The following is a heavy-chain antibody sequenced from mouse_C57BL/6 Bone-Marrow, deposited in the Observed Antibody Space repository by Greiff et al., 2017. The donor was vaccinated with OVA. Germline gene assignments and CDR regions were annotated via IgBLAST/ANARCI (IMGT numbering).Heavy chain of an antibody. V-gene: IGHV1-55*01. CDR1: GYTFTSYW. CDR2: IYPGSGST. Sequence: VKLQQPGAELVKPGASVKMSCKASGYTFTSYWITWVKQRPGQGLEWIGDIYPGSGSTNYNEKFKSKATLTVDTSSSTAYMQLSSLTSEDSAVYYCARTGTNWDKAYYFDYWGQGTTLTVSS. J-gene: IGHJ2*01. CDR3: ARTGTNWDKAYYFDY. D-gene: IGHD4-1*01.